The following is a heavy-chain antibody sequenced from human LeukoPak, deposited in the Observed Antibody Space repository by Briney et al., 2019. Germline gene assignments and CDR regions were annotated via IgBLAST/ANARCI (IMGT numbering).Heavy chain of an antibody. J-gene: IGHJ6*03. D-gene: IGHD3-10*01. CDR2: IWYDGSNK. Sequence: GGSLRLSCAASGFTFSSYGMHSVRQAPGKGLEWVAVIWYDGSNKYYADSVKGRFTISRDNSKNTLYLQMNSLRAEDTAVYYCAKDRYYGSGSYMDVWGKGTTVTVSS. V-gene: IGHV3-33*06. CDR1: GFTFSSYG. CDR3: AKDRYYGSGSYMDV.